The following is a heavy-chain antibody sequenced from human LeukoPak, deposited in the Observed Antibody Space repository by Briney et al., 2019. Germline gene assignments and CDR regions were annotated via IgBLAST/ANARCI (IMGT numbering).Heavy chain of an antibody. CDR3: ARGSIRTNHAFDI. V-gene: IGHV3-23*01. D-gene: IGHD6-6*01. CDR2: ISGSGGST. Sequence: PGGSLRLSCAASGFTFSSYGMSWVRQAPGKGLEWVSAISGSGGSTYYADSVKGRFTISRDNAKNSLYLQMNSLRAEDTAVYYCARGSIRTNHAFDIWGQGTMVTVSS. J-gene: IGHJ3*02. CDR1: GFTFSSYG.